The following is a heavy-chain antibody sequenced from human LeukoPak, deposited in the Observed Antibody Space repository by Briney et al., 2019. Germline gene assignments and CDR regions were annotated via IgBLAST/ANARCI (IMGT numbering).Heavy chain of an antibody. CDR2: INPNSGGT. CDR1: GYTFTTYG. D-gene: IGHD2-2*02. J-gene: IGHJ4*02. Sequence: ASVKVSCKASGYTFTTYGITWVRQAPGQGLEWMGWINPNSGGTNYAQKFQGRVTTTRDTSISTAYMELSRLRSDDTAVYYCARGLHCSSTSCYTYGYWGQGTLVTVSS. V-gene: IGHV1-2*02. CDR3: ARGLHCSSTSCYTYGY.